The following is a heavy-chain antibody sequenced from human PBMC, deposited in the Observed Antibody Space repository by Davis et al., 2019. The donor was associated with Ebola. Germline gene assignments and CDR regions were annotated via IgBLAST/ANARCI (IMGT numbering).Heavy chain of an antibody. V-gene: IGHV1-18*01. CDR3: ARATMIRGQNRFDP. D-gene: IGHD3-10*01. CDR2: ISFYNGNT. CDR1: GYTFSRDG. J-gene: IGHJ5*02. Sequence: AASAKVSCKASGYTFSRDGISWVRLAPGQGLEWMGWISFYNGNTRYAEQFQGRVTMTTDTSSSTAYMELRSLRSDDTAVYYCARATMIRGQNRFDPWGQGTLVTVSS.